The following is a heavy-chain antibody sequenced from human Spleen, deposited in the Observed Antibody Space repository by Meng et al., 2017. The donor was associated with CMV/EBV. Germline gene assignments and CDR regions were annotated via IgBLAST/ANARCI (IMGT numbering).Heavy chain of an antibody. CDR1: GFTFSDYC. CDR2: INSDGSST. Sequence: GESLKISCAASGFTFSDYCMSWVRQAPGKGLVWVSRINSDGSSTTNADSVKGRFTISRDNAKNTLYLQMNSLRAEDTAVYYCVRVNRGYYGLYFDYWGQGTLVTVSS. D-gene: IGHD3-22*01. V-gene: IGHV3-74*01. CDR3: VRVNRGYYGLYFDY. J-gene: IGHJ4*02.